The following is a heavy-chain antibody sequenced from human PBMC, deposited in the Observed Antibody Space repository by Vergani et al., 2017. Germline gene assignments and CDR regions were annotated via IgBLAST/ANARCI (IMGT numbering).Heavy chain of an antibody. CDR1: GFTFSSYS. CDR2: ISSSSSYI. J-gene: IGHJ4*02. D-gene: IGHD2-2*01. CDR3: ARDGGYCSSTSCSIDY. V-gene: IGHV3-21*01. Sequence: EVQLVESGGGLVKPGGSLRLSCAASGFTFSSYSMNWVRQAPGKGLEWVSSISSSSSYIYYADSGKGRFTISRDNAKNSLYLQMNSLRAEDTAVYYCARDGGYCSSTSCSIDYWGQGTLVTVSS.